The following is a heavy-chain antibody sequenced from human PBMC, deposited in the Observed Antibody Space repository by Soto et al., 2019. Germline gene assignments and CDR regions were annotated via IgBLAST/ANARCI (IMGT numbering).Heavy chain of an antibody. J-gene: IGHJ6*02. D-gene: IGHD3-22*01. CDR1: GGTFSSYT. V-gene: IGHV1-69*02. Sequence: QVQLVQSGAEVKKPGSSVKVSCKASGGTFSSYTISWVRQAPGQGLEWMGRIIPILGIANYAQKFQGRVTITADKSTSTAYMERSSLRSEDTAVYYCARRYYYDSSGYFYYGMDVWGQGTTVTVSS. CDR3: ARRYYYDSSGYFYYGMDV. CDR2: IIPILGIA.